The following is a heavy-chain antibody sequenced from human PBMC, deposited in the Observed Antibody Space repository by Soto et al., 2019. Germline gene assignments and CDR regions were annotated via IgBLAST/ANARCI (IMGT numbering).Heavy chain of an antibody. Sequence: SETLSLTCAFSGGSIISSNWWSWVRQPPGKGLEWIGEIYHSGSTNYNPSLKGRVTISVDKSKNQFSLKLSSVTAADTAVYYCARGVLYSSGWFAYWYFDLWGRGTLVTVSS. CDR2: IYHSGST. J-gene: IGHJ2*01. V-gene: IGHV4-4*02. CDR1: GGSIISSNW. D-gene: IGHD6-19*01. CDR3: ARGVLYSSGWFAYWYFDL.